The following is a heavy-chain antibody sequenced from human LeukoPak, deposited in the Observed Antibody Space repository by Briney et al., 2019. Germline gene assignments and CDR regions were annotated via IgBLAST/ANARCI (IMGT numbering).Heavy chain of an antibody. CDR2: INPNSGGT. Sequence: GASVKVSCKASGYTFTGYYMHWVRQAPGQGLEWMGWINPNSGGTNYAQKFQGRVTMTRDTPTSTVYMELSSLRSDDTAVYYCVRDNLIADRGGWFDPWGQGTLVTVSS. J-gene: IGHJ5*02. CDR1: GYTFTGYY. D-gene: IGHD1-14*01. V-gene: IGHV1-2*02. CDR3: VRDNLIADRGGWFDP.